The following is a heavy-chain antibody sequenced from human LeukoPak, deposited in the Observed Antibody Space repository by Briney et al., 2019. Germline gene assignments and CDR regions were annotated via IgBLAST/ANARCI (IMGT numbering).Heavy chain of an antibody. CDR1: GFTFSSYA. CDR2: ISGSGGST. V-gene: IGHV3-23*01. J-gene: IGHJ6*03. D-gene: IGHD6-6*01. CDR3: AKGPVAARSLYYYYMDV. Sequence: GGSLRLSCAASGFTFSSYAMSWVRQAPGKGLEWVSAISGSGGSTYYADSVKGRFTISRDNSKNTLYLQMNSLRAEDTAVYYCAKGPVAARSLYYYYMDVWGKGTTVTVSS.